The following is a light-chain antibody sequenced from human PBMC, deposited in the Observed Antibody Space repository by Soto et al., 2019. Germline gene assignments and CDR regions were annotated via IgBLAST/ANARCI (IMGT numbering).Light chain of an antibody. CDR1: SSDVGGYNY. Sequence: QSALTQPASVSGSPGQSITISCTGSSSDVGGYNYVHWYQQHPGKAPKLMIYDVSNRPSGVPNRFSGSKSGNTASLTITGLQAEDEADFYCSSYTSNLSGYVFGTGTKVTVL. CDR2: DVS. CDR3: SSYTSNLSGYV. V-gene: IGLV2-14*01. J-gene: IGLJ1*01.